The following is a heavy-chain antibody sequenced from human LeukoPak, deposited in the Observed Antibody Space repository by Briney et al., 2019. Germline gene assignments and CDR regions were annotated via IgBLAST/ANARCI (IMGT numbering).Heavy chain of an antibody. V-gene: IGHV1-2*02. J-gene: IGHJ4*02. D-gene: IGHD6-13*01. CDR2: INPNSGGT. CDR3: ARGSGYSGSWYGY. CDR1: GYTFTGYY. Sequence: AASVKVSCKASGYTFTGYYMHWVRQAPGQGLEWMGWINPNSGGTNYAQKFQGRVTMTRDTSISTAYMELSRLRSDDTAVYYCARGSGYSGSWYGYWGQGTLVTVSS.